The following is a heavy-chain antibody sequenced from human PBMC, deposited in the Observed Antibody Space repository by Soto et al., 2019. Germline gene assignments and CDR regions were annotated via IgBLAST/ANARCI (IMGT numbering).Heavy chain of an antibody. CDR2: IYWDDDK. CDR1: GFSFSSIGEG. D-gene: IGHD2-21*02. CDR3: VQSRCGGDCLQSYSSHSYYGLDV. Sequence: QITLKESGPTLVKPTQTLTLTCTFPGFSFSSIGEGVGWIRQPPGQALEWLALIYWDDDKRYSPSLKSRLTITKHTSKNQFVRTMTSMDPVDTATYYCVQSRCGGDCLQSYSSHSYYGLDVWGQGTTVTVSS. V-gene: IGHV2-5*02. J-gene: IGHJ6*02.